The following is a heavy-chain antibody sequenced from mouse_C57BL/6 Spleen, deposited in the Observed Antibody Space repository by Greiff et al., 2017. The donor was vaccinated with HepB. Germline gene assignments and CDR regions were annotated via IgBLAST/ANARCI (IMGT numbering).Heavy chain of an antibody. Sequence: QVQLQQPGAELVKPGASVKLSCKASGYTFTSYWMQWVKQRPGQGLEWIGEIYPSDSYTNYNQKFKGKATLTVDTSSSTAYMQLSSLTSEDSAVYYCAIRQLRLQFAYWGQGTLVTVSA. CDR3: AIRQLRLQFAY. CDR2: IYPSDSYT. CDR1: GYTFTSYW. V-gene: IGHV1-50*01. J-gene: IGHJ3*01. D-gene: IGHD3-2*02.